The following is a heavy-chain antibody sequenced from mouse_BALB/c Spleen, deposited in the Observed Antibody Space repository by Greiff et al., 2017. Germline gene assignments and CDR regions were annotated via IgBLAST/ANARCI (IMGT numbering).Heavy chain of an antibody. CDR3: TRKGTPSPSMDY. CDR2: IRLKSNNYAT. Sequence: EVNVVESGGGLVQPGGSMKLSCVASGFTFSNYWMNWVRQSPEKGLEWVAEIRLKSNNYATHYAESVKGRFTISRDDSKSSVYLQMNNLRAEDTGIYYCTRKGTPSPSMDYWGQGTSVTVSS. CDR1: GFTFSNYW. D-gene: IGHD2-14*01. J-gene: IGHJ4*01. V-gene: IGHV6-6*02.